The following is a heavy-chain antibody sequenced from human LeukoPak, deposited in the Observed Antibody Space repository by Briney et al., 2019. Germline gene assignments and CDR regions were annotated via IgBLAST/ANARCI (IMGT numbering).Heavy chain of an antibody. J-gene: IGHJ4*02. CDR1: GFTFSSYW. V-gene: IGHV3-30*02. CDR3: AKERDTAMVTIDY. Sequence: GGSLRLPCAASGFTFSSYWMHWVRQAPGKGLEWVAFIRYDGSNKYYADSVKGRFTISRDNSKNTLYLQMNSLRAEDTAVYYCAKERDTAMVTIDYWGQGTLVTVSS. D-gene: IGHD5-18*01. CDR2: IRYDGSNK.